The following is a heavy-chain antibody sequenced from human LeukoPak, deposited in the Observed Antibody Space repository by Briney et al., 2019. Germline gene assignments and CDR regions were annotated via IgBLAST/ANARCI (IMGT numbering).Heavy chain of an antibody. V-gene: IGHV4-34*01. CDR1: DGSFSGYY. CDR2: INHSGST. CDR3: ARGFGVADLVH. J-gene: IGHJ4*02. D-gene: IGHD3-3*01. Sequence: PSETLSLTCAVYDGSFSGYYWSWIRQPPGKGLEWIGEINHSGSTNYNPSLKCRVTISVDTSKNQFSLKLSSVTAADTAVYYCARGFGVADLVHWGQGTLVTVSS.